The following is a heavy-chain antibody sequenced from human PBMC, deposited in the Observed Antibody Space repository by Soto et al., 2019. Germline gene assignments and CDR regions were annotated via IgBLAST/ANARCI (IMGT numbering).Heavy chain of an antibody. CDR3: ARDPIAALRPGVYYYYGMDV. V-gene: IGHV3-30-3*01. J-gene: IGHJ6*02. Sequence: QVQLVESGGGVVQPGRSPRLSCAASGFTFSSYAMHWVRQAPGKGLEWVAVISYDGSNKYYADSVKGRFTISRDNSKNTLYLQMNSLRAEDTAVYYCARDPIAALRPGVYYYYGMDVWGQGTTVTVSS. D-gene: IGHD6-6*01. CDR2: ISYDGSNK. CDR1: GFTFSSYA.